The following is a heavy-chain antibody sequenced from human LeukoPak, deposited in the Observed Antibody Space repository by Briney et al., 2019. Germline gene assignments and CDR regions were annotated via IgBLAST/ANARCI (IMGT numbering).Heavy chain of an antibody. D-gene: IGHD6-13*01. J-gene: IGHJ4*02. Sequence: SETLSLTCTVSGGSIGSSSYYWGWIRQPPGKGLEWIGNIYYTGSTFYNPSLKSRVTISVDTSKNQFSLKLNSVSAADTAVYFCATLVYSSSRYVYFDFWGQGTLVTVSS. CDR3: ATLVYSSSRYVYFDF. CDR2: IYYTGST. V-gene: IGHV4-39*01. CDR1: GGSIGSSSYY.